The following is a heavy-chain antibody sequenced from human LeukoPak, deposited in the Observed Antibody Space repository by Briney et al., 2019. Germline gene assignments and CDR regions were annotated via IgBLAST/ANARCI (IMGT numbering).Heavy chain of an antibody. V-gene: IGHV4-31*03. CDR2: IYYSGST. Sequence: PSETLSLTCTVSGGSISSGGYYWSWIRQHPGKGLEWIGYIYYSGSTYYNPSLKSRVTISVDTSKNQFSLKLSSVTAADTAVYYCARVCRSSCSSKAAAFDYWGQGTLVTVSS. CDR3: ARVCRSSCSSKAAAFDY. D-gene: IGHD6-13*01. CDR1: GGSISSGGYY. J-gene: IGHJ4*02.